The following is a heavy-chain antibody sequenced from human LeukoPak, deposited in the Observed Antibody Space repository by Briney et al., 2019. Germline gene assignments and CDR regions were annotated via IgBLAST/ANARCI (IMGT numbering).Heavy chain of an antibody. Sequence: PSETLSLTCTVSGGSVSSSSHYWSWIRQSPGKGLEWIAYIYYRGSTNYNPSLKSRVTISIDTPKNQFSLRLSFVTAADTAVYYNARLPLERRTGWFDPCGQGILVTVSS. CDR3: ARLPLERRTGWFDP. CDR2: IYYRGST. J-gene: IGHJ5*02. CDR1: GGSVSSSSHY. V-gene: IGHV4-61*01. D-gene: IGHD1-1*01.